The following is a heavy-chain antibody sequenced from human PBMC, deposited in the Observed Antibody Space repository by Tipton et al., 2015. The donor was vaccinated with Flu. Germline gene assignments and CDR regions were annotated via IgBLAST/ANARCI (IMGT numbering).Heavy chain of an antibody. D-gene: IGHD4-11*01. J-gene: IGHJ6*02. CDR3: ARDLVQDYRDQYFGMDV. CDR1: GGSVSPYY. CDR2: IYYRGTT. V-gene: IGHV4-59*02. Sequence: LRLSCTGSGGSVSPYYWNWVRQSPGKGLEWIGYIYYRGTTGYNPSLKSRVTISVDTSKNQVSLKLTSVAAADTAVYYCARDLVQDYRDQYFGMDVWVQGTTVTVSS.